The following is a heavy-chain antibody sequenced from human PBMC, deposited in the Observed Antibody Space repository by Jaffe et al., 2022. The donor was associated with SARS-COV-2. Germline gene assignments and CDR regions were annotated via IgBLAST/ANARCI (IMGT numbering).Heavy chain of an antibody. V-gene: IGHV3-48*03. D-gene: IGHD2-15*01. Sequence: EVQLVESGGGLVQPGGSLRLSCAASGFTFSSYEMNWVRQAPGKGLEWVSYISSSGSTIYYADSVKGRFTISRDNAKNSLYLQMNSLRAEDTAVYYCARDHGYCSGGSCPYAFDIWGQGTMVTVSS. CDR2: ISSSGSTI. CDR1: GFTFSSYE. CDR3: ARDHGYCSGGSCPYAFDI. J-gene: IGHJ3*02.